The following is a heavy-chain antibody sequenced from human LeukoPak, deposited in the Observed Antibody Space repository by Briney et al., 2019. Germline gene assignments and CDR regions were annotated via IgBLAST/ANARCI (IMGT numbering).Heavy chain of an antibody. D-gene: IGHD3-9*01. CDR1: GGSFSAYY. V-gene: IGHV4-34*01. CDR2: ISHSGGT. Sequence: NPSETLSLTCAVYGGSFSAYYWSWIRQPPGKGLEWIGEISHSGGTNYNPSLKSRVTISVDTSKDQFSLKLSSVTAADTGLYYCARQNGYFEWSPLRYYGMDVWGKGTTVTVSS. J-gene: IGHJ6*04. CDR3: ARQNGYFEWSPLRYYGMDV.